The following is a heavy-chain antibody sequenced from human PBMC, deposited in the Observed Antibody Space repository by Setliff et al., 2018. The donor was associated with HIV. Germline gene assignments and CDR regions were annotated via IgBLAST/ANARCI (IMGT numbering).Heavy chain of an antibody. D-gene: IGHD3-22*01. V-gene: IGHV3-15*06. J-gene: IGHJ4*02. CDR1: GFTVRNAW. Sequence: GGSLRLSCAASGFTVRNAWMSWVRQAPGKGLEWVGRIKSKSDGGAVHYAAPVKGRFTISRDDSQDTLYLEMNSLTNEDTAMYYCTTYSSVYYHSDCWGQGTLVTVSS. CDR3: TTYSSVYYHSDC. CDR2: IKSKSDGGAV.